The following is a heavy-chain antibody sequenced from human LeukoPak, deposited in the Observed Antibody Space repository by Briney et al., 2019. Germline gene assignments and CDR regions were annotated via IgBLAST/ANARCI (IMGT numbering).Heavy chain of an antibody. CDR3: ARDVSVEMATIVYFDY. Sequence: ASVKVSCKASGGTLSSYAISWVRQAPGQGLEWMGRIIPILGIANYAQKFQGRVTITADKSTSTAYMELSSLRSEDTAVYYCARDVSVEMATIVYFDYWGQGTLVTVSS. V-gene: IGHV1-69*04. CDR2: IIPILGIA. D-gene: IGHD5-12*01. CDR1: GGTLSSYA. J-gene: IGHJ4*02.